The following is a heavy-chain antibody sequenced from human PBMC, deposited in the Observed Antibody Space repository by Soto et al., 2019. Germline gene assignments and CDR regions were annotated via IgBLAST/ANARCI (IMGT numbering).Heavy chain of an antibody. D-gene: IGHD2-15*01. CDR1: GYTFTSYD. CDR2: MNPNSGNT. V-gene: IGHV1-8*01. CDR3: ARTPSGVVGAPRINWFDP. Sequence: QVQLVQSGAEVKKPGASVKVSCKASGYTFTSYDINWVRQATGQGLEWMGWMNPNSGNTGYAQKSRGRVTMPRDTPISTASMELSSLGSEDTAVYYCARTPSGVVGAPRINWFDPWGQGTLVTVSS. J-gene: IGHJ5*02.